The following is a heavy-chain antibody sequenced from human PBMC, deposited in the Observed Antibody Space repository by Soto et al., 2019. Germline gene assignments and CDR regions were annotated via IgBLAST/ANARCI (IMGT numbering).Heavy chain of an antibody. CDR1: GFTFSSYA. D-gene: IGHD6-13*01. CDR2: ISGSGGST. CDR3: AIHSSSWYGLCNY. V-gene: IGHV3-23*01. J-gene: IGHJ4*02. Sequence: GGSRRLSCAASGFTFSSYAMSWVRQAPGKGLEWVSAISGSGGSTYYADSVKGRFTISRDNSKNTLYLQMNSLRAEDTAVYYCAIHSSSWYGLCNYWGQGTLVTVSS.